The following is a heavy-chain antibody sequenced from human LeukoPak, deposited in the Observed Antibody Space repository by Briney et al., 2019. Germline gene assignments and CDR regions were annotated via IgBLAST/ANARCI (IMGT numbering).Heavy chain of an antibody. V-gene: IGHV1-2*02. Sequence: ASVKVSCKASGYTFTGYYMHWVRQAPGQGLEWMGWINPNSGGTSYAQKFQGRVTMTRDTSISTAYMELSRLRSDDTAVYYCARDLGSGWYSGHRYWGQGTLVTVSS. J-gene: IGHJ4*02. CDR3: ARDLGSGWYSGHRY. CDR2: INPNSGGT. D-gene: IGHD6-19*01. CDR1: GYTFTGYY.